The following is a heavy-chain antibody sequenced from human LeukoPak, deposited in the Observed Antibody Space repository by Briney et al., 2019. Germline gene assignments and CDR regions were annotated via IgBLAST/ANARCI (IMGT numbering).Heavy chain of an antibody. CDR2: ISSSSSYI. V-gene: IGHV3-21*01. D-gene: IGHD3-22*01. CDR3: AGSYYDSSGYYHGDY. CDR1: GFTSSSYS. J-gene: IGHJ4*02. Sequence: GGSLRLSCAASGFTSSSYSMNWVRQAPGKGLEWVSSISSSSSYIYYADSVKGRFTISRDNAKNSLYLQMNSLRAEDTAVYYCAGSYYDSSGYYHGDYWGQGTLVTVSS.